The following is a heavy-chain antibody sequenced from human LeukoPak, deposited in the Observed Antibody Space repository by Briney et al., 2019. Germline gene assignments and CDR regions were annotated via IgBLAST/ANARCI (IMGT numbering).Heavy chain of an antibody. CDR1: GGSISSYY. CDR2: IYYSGST. CDR3: ARVGGSGYDLDY. D-gene: IGHD5-12*01. V-gene: IGHV4-59*01. Sequence: PSETLSLTCTVSGGSISSYYWSWIRQPPGKGLEWIGYIYYSGSTNYNPSLKSRVTISVDTSKNQFSLKLSSVTAADTAVYYCARVGGSGYDLDYWGQGPWSPSPQ. J-gene: IGHJ4*02.